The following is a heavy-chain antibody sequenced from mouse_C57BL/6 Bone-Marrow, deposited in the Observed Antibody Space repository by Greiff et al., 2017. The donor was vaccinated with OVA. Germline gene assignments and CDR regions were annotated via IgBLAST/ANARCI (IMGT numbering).Heavy chain of an antibody. V-gene: IGHV1-76*01. CDR1: GYTFTDYY. CDR3: AREGPMVTVAMDY. D-gene: IGHD2-2*01. J-gene: IGHJ4*01. CDR2: IYPGSGNT. Sequence: QVQLKESGAELVRPGASVKLSCKASGYTFTDYYINWVKQRPGQGLEWIARIYPGSGNTYYNEKFKGKATLTAEKSSSTAYMQLSSLTSADSAVYVCAREGPMVTVAMDYWGQGTSVTVSS.